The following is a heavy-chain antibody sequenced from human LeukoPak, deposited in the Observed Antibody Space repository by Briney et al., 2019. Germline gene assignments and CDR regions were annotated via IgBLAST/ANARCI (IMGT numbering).Heavy chain of an antibody. V-gene: IGHV1-2*02. CDR2: INPNSGGT. J-gene: IGHJ3*02. CDR3: ARDQSDYYDILTGLQDAFDI. CDR1: GYTFTGYY. Sequence: ASVKVSCKASGYTFTGYYMHWVRQAPGQGLEWMGWINPNSGGTNYAQKFQGRVTMTRDTSISTAYMELSRLRSDDTAVYYCARDQSDYYDILTGLQDAFDIWGQGTMVTVSS. D-gene: IGHD3-9*01.